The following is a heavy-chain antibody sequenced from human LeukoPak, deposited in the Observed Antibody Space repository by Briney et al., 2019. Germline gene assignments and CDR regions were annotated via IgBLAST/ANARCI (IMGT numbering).Heavy chain of an antibody. CDR2: INHRGST. CDR3: ARGEIFGVARILWYFDL. J-gene: IGHJ2*01. CDR1: GGSFSDYW. V-gene: IGHV4-34*01. Sequence: SETLSLTCAVYGGSFSDYWWTWIRQPPGKGLGWIGEINHRGSTNYNASLKSRVTISVDTSKNQFSLKLRSVTAADTAVYYCARGEIFGVARILWYFDLWGRGTLVTVSS. D-gene: IGHD3-3*01.